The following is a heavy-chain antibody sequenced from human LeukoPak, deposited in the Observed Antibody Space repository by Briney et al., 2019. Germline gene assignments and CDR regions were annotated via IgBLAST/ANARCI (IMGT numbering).Heavy chain of an antibody. CDR1: DDSITMYY. J-gene: IGHJ6*03. CDR3: ARGRVSSSTWYSTYYYYFYMDV. Sequence: SETLSLTCSVSDDSITMYYGTWIRQPPGKGLEWIGYVEHAGSTNFNPSLDGRVSISRDTSKNLFSLRLRSVTAADTAVYFCARGRVSSSTWYSTYYYYFYMDVWGKGTTVTVSS. V-gene: IGHV4-59*01. D-gene: IGHD4-11*01. CDR2: VEHAGST.